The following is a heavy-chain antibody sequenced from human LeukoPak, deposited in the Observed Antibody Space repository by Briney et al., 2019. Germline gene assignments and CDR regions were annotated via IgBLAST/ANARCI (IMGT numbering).Heavy chain of an antibody. CDR2: INSSSSNI. CDR3: ASSSGTDIDFDY. Sequence: GRSLTLSWAASGFPLSSDSVNWARQAPGKGLEWVSSINSSSSNIYYADSVKGRFTISRDNAKNSLYLQMNSVRAEDTAVYYCASSSGTDIDFDYWGQGTLVTVSS. V-gene: IGHV3-21*01. CDR1: GFPLSSDS. J-gene: IGHJ4*02. D-gene: IGHD3-10*01.